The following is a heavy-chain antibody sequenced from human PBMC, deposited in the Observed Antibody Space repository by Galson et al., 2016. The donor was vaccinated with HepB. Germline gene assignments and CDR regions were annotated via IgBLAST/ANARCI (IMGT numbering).Heavy chain of an antibody. V-gene: IGHV1-18*01. CDR3: ARDYSSGWYGY. CDR2: ISAYGANK. Sequence: SVKVSCTASGYSFTSYGISWVRQAPGQGLEWMGWISAYGANKNYAQKVQGRITMTTDSSTSTAYMELRNLTSDDTAVYFCARDYSSGWYGYWGQGTLVTVSS. D-gene: IGHD6-19*01. CDR1: GYSFTSYG. J-gene: IGHJ4*02.